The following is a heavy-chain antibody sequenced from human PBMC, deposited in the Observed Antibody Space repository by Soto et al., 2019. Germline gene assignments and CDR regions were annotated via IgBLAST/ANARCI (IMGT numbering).Heavy chain of an antibody. J-gene: IGHJ2*01. CDR2: INAGNGNT. V-gene: IGHV1-3*01. D-gene: IGHD2-21*01. CDR3: ARVPGYSIGDL. CDR1: GYTFTSYA. Sequence: QVQLVQSGAEVKKPGASVKVSCKASGYTFTSYAMHWVRQAPGQRLEWMGWINAGNGNTKYSQKLQGRVTITRDTSSSTAYMELSSVRSEATAVYYCARVPGYSIGDLWGRGTLVTVSS.